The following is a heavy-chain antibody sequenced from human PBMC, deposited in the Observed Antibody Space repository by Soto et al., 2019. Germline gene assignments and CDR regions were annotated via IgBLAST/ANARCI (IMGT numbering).Heavy chain of an antibody. CDR2: ISWNSGSI. V-gene: IGHV3-9*01. Sequence: EVQLVESGGGLVQPGRSLRLSCAASGFTFDDYAMHWVRQAPGKGLEWVSGISWNSGSIGYADSVKGRFIISRDNAKNSLYLQMNSLRAEDTALYYCAKRGYSSGWDAFDIWGQGTMVTVSS. CDR1: GFTFDDYA. CDR3: AKRGYSSGWDAFDI. J-gene: IGHJ3*02. D-gene: IGHD6-19*01.